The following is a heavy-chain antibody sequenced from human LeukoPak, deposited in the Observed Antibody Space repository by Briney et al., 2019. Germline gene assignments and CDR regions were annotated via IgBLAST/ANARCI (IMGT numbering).Heavy chain of an antibody. D-gene: IGHD6-19*01. V-gene: IGHV3-30*18. CDR1: GFTFSSYG. CDR3: AKDRASSGWYGSYHYYGIDV. J-gene: IGHJ6*04. Sequence: PGRSLRLSCAASGFTFSSYGMHWVRQAPGKGLEWVAVISYDGSNKYYADSVKGRFTISRDNSKNTLYLQMNSLRAEDTAVYYCAKDRASSGWYGSYHYYGIDVWGKGTTVTVSS. CDR2: ISYDGSNK.